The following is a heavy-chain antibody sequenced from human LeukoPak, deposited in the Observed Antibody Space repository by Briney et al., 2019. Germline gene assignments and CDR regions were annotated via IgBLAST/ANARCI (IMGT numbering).Heavy chain of an antibody. V-gene: IGHV3-74*03. CDR3: ARGNSATFDY. J-gene: IGHJ4*02. CDR2: IYSDESST. Sequence: AGGSLRLSCAASGFTFSTSWMHWVRHAPGKGGVWVSRIYSDESSTKYADSVKGRFTISRENAKNTLYLQMNSLTAEDTAVYYCARGNSATFDYWGQGTLVTVSS. D-gene: IGHD2/OR15-2a*01. CDR1: GFTFSTSW.